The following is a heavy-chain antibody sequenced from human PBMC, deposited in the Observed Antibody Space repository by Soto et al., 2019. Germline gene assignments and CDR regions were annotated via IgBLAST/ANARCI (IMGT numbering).Heavy chain of an antibody. V-gene: IGHV4-39*01. CDR3: ARALMTTVTSNWFDP. D-gene: IGHD4-17*01. CDR1: GDSMSSSDYY. Sequence: SETLSLTCAVSGDSMSSSDYYWGWIRQPPGKGLEWIGSIYYSGSTNYNPSLKSRVTISVDTSKNQFSLKLSSVTAADTAVYYCARALMTTVTSNWFDPWGQGTLVTVSS. CDR2: IYYSGST. J-gene: IGHJ5*02.